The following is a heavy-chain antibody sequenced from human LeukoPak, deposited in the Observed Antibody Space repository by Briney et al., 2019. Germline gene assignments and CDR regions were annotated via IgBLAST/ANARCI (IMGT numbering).Heavy chain of an antibody. CDR1: GGSIRSYY. CDR2: IYYSGST. D-gene: IGHD3-10*01. Sequence: SETLSLTCTVSGGSIRSYYWSWIRQPPGKGLEWIAYIYYSGSTNYNPSLKSRVTISVDTSKNQFSLKLSSLTAADTAVYYCAREGFGSWDYFYYYMDVWGKGTTVTVSS. CDR3: AREGFGSWDYFYYYMDV. J-gene: IGHJ6*03. V-gene: IGHV4-59*12.